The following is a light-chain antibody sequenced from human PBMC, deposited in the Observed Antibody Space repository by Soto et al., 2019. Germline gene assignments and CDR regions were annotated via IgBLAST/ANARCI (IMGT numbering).Light chain of an antibody. CDR2: DAS. J-gene: IGKJ1*01. CDR1: QSVSSY. CDR3: QQHYKFPRT. V-gene: IGKV3-11*01. Sequence: EIVLTQSPGTRSVSPLERAAGCCRASQSVSSYLAWYQQRPGQAPRLLIYDASKRATGIPARFSGSGSGTDFTLTISSLQTEDSATYYCQQHYKFPRTFGQGTKV.